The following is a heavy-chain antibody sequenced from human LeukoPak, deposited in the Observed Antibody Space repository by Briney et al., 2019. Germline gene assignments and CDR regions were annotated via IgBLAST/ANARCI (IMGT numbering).Heavy chain of an antibody. V-gene: IGHV3-21*01. D-gene: IGHD3-22*01. J-gene: IGHJ3*02. CDR3: ARSYMIADAFDI. CDR1: RFTFSTYS. CDR2: ISSSSTYI. Sequence: GGPLRLCCAASRFTFSTYSMNWVRHAPGKGLDWVSSISSSSTYIYYADSLKGRFTISRDNAKNSLYLQMNSLRAEDTAVYYCARSYMIADAFDIWGQGTMVTVSS.